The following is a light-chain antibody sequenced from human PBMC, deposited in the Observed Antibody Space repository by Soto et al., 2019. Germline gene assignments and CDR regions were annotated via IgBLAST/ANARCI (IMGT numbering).Light chain of an antibody. J-gene: IGLJ3*02. CDR1: SSDVGDYNY. CDR2: DVS. Sequence: QSVLAQPRSVSGSPGQSVAISCTGTSSDVGDYNYVSWYQQHPGKAPKLMIYDVSARPSGVPNRFSGSKSGNTASLTISGLQTEDEADYYCCSYAGSYTVVFGGGTQLTVL. CDR3: CSYAGSYTVV. V-gene: IGLV2-11*01.